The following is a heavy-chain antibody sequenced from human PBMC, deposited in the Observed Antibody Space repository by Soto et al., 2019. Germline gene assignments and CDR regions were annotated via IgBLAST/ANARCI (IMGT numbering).Heavy chain of an antibody. CDR1: GGSISSSNW. V-gene: IGHV4-4*02. D-gene: IGHD3-22*01. CDR3: ARAGGGYRGMDV. CDR2: IYHSGST. J-gene: IGHJ6*02. Sequence: QVQLQESGPGLVKPSGTLSLTCAVSGGSISSSNWWSWVRQPPGKGLEWIGEIYHSGSTNYNPSLKRRVTIPVDKSKNQFSLKLSSVTAGDTAVYYCARAGGGYRGMDVWGQGTTVTVSS.